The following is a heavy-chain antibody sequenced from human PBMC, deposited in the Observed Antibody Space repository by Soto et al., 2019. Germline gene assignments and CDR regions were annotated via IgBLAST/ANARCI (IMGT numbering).Heavy chain of an antibody. CDR3: VRDRGYPDSFDI. CDR1: GFTFSTYW. J-gene: IGHJ3*02. D-gene: IGHD3-10*01. CDR2: IKEDGGVK. V-gene: IGHV3-7*01. Sequence: PGGCLRLSCAASGFTFSTYWMSWVRHAPGKGPEFVANIKEDGGVKNYVDSVKGRFTISRDNAKNTLYLQMNSLRVEDTAVYFCVRDRGYPDSFDIWGPGTLVTVSS.